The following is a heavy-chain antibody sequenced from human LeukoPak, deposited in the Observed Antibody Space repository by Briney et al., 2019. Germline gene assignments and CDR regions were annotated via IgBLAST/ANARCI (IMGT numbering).Heavy chain of an antibody. J-gene: IGHJ3*02. V-gene: IGHV1-18*01. D-gene: IGHD2-8*01. CDR3: ASPIRVNDAFDI. Sequence: ASVKVSCKASGYTFTTYNINWVRQAPGQGLEWMGWISGYNGNTNYAQKLQGRVTMTTDTSTSTVYMELSSLRSEDTAVYYCASPIRVNDAFDIWGQGTMVTVSS. CDR2: ISGYNGNT. CDR1: GYTFTTYN.